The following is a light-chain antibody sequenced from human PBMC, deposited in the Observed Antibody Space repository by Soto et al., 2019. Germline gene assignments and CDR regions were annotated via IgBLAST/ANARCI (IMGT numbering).Light chain of an antibody. J-gene: IGKJ2*01. CDR1: QSISSY. CDR3: QQSYNLRT. Sequence: DIQMTQSPSSLSASVGDRVTITCRASQSISSYLNWYQQKPGKAPKLLIYAASSLQSGVPSRFSGSGSGTDFTLTISSLQPEAFATYYCQQSYNLRTFGQGTKLESK. V-gene: IGKV1-39*01. CDR2: AAS.